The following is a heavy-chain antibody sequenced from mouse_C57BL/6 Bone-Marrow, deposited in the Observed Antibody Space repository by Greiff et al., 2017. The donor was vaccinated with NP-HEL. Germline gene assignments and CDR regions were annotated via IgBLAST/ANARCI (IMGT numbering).Heavy chain of an antibody. Sequence: EVKLMESEGGLVQPGSSMKLSCTASGFTFSDYYMAWVRQVPEKGLEWVANINYDGSSTYYLDSLKSRFIISRDNAKNILYLQMSSLKSEDTATYYCAREGDGYYDWFAYWGQGTLVTVSA. D-gene: IGHD2-3*01. CDR3: AREGDGYYDWFAY. CDR2: INYDGSST. J-gene: IGHJ3*01. CDR1: GFTFSDYY. V-gene: IGHV5-16*01.